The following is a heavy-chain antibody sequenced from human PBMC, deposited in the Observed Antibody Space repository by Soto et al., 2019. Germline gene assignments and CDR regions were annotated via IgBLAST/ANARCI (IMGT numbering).Heavy chain of an antibody. CDR3: ASAEYDSSGYYGPSDY. V-gene: IGHV4-61*01. CDR1: GGSVRSGSYY. J-gene: IGHJ4*02. Sequence: QVQLQESGPGLVKPSETLSLTCTVSGGSVRSGSYYWSWIRQPPGKGLEWIGYIYYSGSTNYNPSLKSRVTISVDTSKNQFTLKLSSVTAADTAVYYCASAEYDSSGYYGPSDYWVQGTLVTVSS. CDR2: IYYSGST. D-gene: IGHD3-22*01.